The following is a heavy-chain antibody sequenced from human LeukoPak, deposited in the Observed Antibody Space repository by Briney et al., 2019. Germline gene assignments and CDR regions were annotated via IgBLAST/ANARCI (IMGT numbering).Heavy chain of an antibody. CDR2: IYTSGST. D-gene: IGHD6-6*01. V-gene: IGHV4-4*07. CDR3: ARGEYSSSSSYYYYYYMDV. Sequence: SETLSLTCTVSGGSISSYYWSWIRQPAGKGLEWIGRIYTSGSTNYNPSLKSRVTMSVDTSKNQFSLKLSSVTAADTAVYYCARGEYSSSSSYYYYYYMDVWGKGTTVTVSS. J-gene: IGHJ6*03. CDR1: GGSISSYY.